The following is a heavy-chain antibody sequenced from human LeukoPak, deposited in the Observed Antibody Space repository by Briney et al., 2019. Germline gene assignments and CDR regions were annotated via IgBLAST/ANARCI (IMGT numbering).Heavy chain of an antibody. CDR3: ARVSRQRQDIVVVVAATPQSYFDY. D-gene: IGHD2-15*01. CDR1: GFTFGSYA. Sequence: GGSLRLSCAASGFTFGSYAMHWVRQAPGKGLEWVAVISYDGSNKYYADSVKGRFTISRDNAKNSLYLQMNSLRAEDTAVYYCARVSRQRQDIVVVVAATPQSYFDYWGQGTLVTVSS. J-gene: IGHJ4*02. CDR2: ISYDGSNK. V-gene: IGHV3-30-3*01.